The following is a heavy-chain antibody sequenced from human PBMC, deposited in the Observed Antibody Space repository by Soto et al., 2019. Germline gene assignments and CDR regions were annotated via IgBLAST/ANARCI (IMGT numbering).Heavy chain of an antibody. J-gene: IGHJ5*02. CDR3: ARGRGYSYGLDP. CDR2: FYYSGST. CDR1: GGSISSYY. V-gene: IGHV4-59*06. D-gene: IGHD5-18*01. Sequence: SETLSLTCTVSGGSISSYYWNWIRQHPGKGLEWIGYFYYSGSTYYNPSLKSRVTISVNTSKNQFSLKLSSVTAVDTAVYYCARGRGYSYGLDPWGQGTLVTVSS.